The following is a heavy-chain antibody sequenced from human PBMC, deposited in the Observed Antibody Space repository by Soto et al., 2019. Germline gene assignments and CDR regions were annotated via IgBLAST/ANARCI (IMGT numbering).Heavy chain of an antibody. CDR1: GYTFTSYA. CDR2: INAGNGNT. Sequence: ASVKVSCKASGYTFTSYAMHWVRQAPGQRLEWMGWINAGNGNTKYSQKFQGRVTITRDTSASTAYMELSSLRSEDTAVYYCARVGPYQLPPCDYWGQGTLVTVSS. J-gene: IGHJ4*02. D-gene: IGHD2-2*01. V-gene: IGHV1-3*01. CDR3: ARVGPYQLPPCDY.